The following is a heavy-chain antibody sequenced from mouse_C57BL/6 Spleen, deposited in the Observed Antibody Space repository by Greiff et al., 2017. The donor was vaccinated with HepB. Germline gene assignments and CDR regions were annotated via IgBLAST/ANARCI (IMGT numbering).Heavy chain of an antibody. CDR3: ARRGSSPFDY. Sequence: VQLQQPGAELVRPGSSVKLSCKASGYTFTSYWMHWVKQRPIQGLEWIGNIDPSDSETNYNQKFKDKATLTVDKSSSTAYMQLSSLTSEDSAVYYCARRGSSPFDYWGQGTTLTVSS. V-gene: IGHV1-52*01. D-gene: IGHD1-1*01. CDR2: IDPSDSET. J-gene: IGHJ2*01. CDR1: GYTFTSYW.